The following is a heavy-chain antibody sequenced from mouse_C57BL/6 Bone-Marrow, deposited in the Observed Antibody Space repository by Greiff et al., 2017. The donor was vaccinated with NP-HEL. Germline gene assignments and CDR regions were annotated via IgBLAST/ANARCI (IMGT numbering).Heavy chain of an antibody. Sequence: QVQLQQPGAELVRPGSSVQLSCKASGYTFTSYWMDWVKQRPGQGLEWIGNIYPSDSETPYNQKFKDKATLTVDKSSSTAYMQLSSLTSEDSAVYYCARGDYSDYWGQGTTLTVSS. CDR1: GYTFTSYW. D-gene: IGHD1-1*01. V-gene: IGHV1-61*01. J-gene: IGHJ2*01. CDR2: IYPSDSET. CDR3: ARGDYSDY.